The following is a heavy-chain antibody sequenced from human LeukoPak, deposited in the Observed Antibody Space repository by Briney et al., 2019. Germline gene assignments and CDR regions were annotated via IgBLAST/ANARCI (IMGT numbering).Heavy chain of an antibody. CDR2: MNPNSGNT. CDR1: GYTFSSYD. D-gene: IGHD3-3*01. CDR3: ARELSDGVVTNNNWFDP. V-gene: IGHV1-8*01. Sequence: GASVKVSCKASGYTFSSYDINWVRQATGQGLEWMGWMNPNSGNTGFAQKLQGRVTMTTDTSTSTAYMELRSLRSDDTAVYYCARELSDGVVTNNNWFDPWGQGTLVTVSS. J-gene: IGHJ5*02.